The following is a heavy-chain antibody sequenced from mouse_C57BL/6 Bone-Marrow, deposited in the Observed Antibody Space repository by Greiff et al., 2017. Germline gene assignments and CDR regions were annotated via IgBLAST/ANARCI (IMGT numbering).Heavy chain of an antibody. CDR3: AREWGITTVVASDWYFDV. CDR2: FDPSDSYT. CDR1: GYTFTSYW. J-gene: IGHJ1*03. D-gene: IGHD1-1*01. V-gene: IGHV1-69*01. Sequence: QVQLQQPGAELVMPGASVKLSCKASGYTFTSYWMHWVKQRPGQGLEWIGEFDPSDSYTNYNQKFKGKSTFTVDKSSSTAYMQLSSLTSEDSAVYYCAREWGITTVVASDWYFDVWGTGTTVTVSS.